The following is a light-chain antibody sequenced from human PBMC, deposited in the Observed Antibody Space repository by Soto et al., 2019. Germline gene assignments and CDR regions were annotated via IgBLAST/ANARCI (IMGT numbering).Light chain of an antibody. V-gene: IGLV1-40*01. CDR2: GNS. J-gene: IGLJ1*01. Sequence: SVLTQPPSVSGAPGQRVTLSCTGSSSNIGAGYDVHWYQQPPGTAPKLLIYGNSNRPSGVPDRFSGSKSGTSASLAITGLQAEDEADYYCQSYDSSLSGYVFGTGTKLTVL. CDR3: QSYDSSLSGYV. CDR1: SSNIGAGYD.